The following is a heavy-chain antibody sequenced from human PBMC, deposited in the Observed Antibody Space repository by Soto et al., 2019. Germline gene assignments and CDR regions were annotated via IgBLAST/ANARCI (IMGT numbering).Heavy chain of an antibody. Sequence: QVQLVQSGAEVKKPGASVKVSCKASGYTFTSFGISWVRQAPGQGLEGMGWISAYNGNSNYAENLQGRVTMTTDTSTSTAYMELRSLRSDDTAVYYCARDHRGGTDAFDIWGQGTMVTVSS. CDR1: GYTFTSFG. CDR2: ISAYNGNS. CDR3: ARDHRGGTDAFDI. V-gene: IGHV1-18*01. J-gene: IGHJ3*02. D-gene: IGHD2-15*01.